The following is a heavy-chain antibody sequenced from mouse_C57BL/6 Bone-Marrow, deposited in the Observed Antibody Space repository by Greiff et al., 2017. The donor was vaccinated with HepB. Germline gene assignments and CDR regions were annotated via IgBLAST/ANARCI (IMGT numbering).Heavy chain of an antibody. CDR2: ISYDGSN. CDR3: ARGGGRDY. Sequence: DVQLQESGPGLVKPSQSLSLTCSVTGYSITSGYYWNWIRQFPGNKLEWMGYISYDGSNNYNPSLKNRISITRDTSKNQFFLKLNSVTTEDTATYYCARGGGRDYWGQGTTLTVSS. V-gene: IGHV3-6*01. J-gene: IGHJ2*01. CDR1: GYSITSGYY.